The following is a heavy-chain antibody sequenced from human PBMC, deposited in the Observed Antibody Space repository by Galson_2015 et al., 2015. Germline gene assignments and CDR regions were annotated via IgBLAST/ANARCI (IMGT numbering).Heavy chain of an antibody. J-gene: IGHJ4*02. CDR1: GSTFTNYA. Sequence: SLRLSCAASGSTFTNYAMSWVRQAPGKGLEWVSAISDSGESTFYADSVKGRFTISRDNSKNTLYLLMNSLRAEDTALYYCVAYHATGSPDSWGQGTLVTVSS. CDR3: VAYHATGSPDS. V-gene: IGHV3-23*01. D-gene: IGHD2-15*01. CDR2: ISDSGEST.